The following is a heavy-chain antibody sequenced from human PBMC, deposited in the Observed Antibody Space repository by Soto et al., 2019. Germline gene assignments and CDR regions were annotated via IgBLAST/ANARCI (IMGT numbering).Heavy chain of an antibody. CDR3: ARGGGYSYAYAADY. CDR2: INHSGST. Sequence: SETLSLTCAVYGGSFSGYYWSWIRQPPGKGLEWIGEINHSGSTNYNPSLKSRVTISVDTSKNQFSLKLSSVTAADTAVYYCARGGGYSYAYAADYWGQGTLVTVSS. D-gene: IGHD5-18*01. CDR1: GGSFSGYY. J-gene: IGHJ4*02. V-gene: IGHV4-34*01.